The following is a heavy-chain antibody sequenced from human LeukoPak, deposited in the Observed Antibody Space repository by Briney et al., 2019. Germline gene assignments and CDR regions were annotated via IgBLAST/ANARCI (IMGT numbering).Heavy chain of an antibody. CDR1: GFTFSSYA. D-gene: IGHD2-2*01. Sequence: GGSLRLSCAASGFTFSSYAMSWVRQAPGKGLEWVSAISGSGGSTYYADSVKGRFTISRDNSKNTLYLQMNSLRAEDTAVCYCAKNTRLPQIVVVPAAIDYWGQGTLVTVSS. J-gene: IGHJ4*02. CDR3: AKNTRLPQIVVVPAAIDY. CDR2: ISGSGGST. V-gene: IGHV3-23*01.